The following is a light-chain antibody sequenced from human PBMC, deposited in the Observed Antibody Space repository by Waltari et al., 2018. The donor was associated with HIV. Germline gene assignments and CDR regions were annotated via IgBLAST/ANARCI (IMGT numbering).Light chain of an antibody. J-gene: IGKJ2*01. Sequence: ENVLTQSPATRSWTRGERATLTCRASQSISSYLAWYQQKPGLAPRLLIYGASNMAPVIPDRFSGSGSGTEFTLTISRLEPEDFAVYYCQQCDSSPRTFGQGTKLEI. CDR2: GAS. CDR3: QQCDSSPRT. CDR1: QSISSY. V-gene: IGKV3D-20*01.